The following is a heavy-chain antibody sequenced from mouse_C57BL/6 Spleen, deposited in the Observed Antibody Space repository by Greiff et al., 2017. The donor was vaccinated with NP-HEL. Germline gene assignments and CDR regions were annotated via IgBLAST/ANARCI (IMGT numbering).Heavy chain of an antibody. CDR3: TRKNYYGSSYSWYFDV. CDR2: IDPETGGT. V-gene: IGHV1-15*01. Sequence: QVQLQQSGAELVRPGASVTLSCKASGYTFTDYEMHWVKQTPVHGLEWIGAIDPETGGTAYNQKFKGKAILTADKSSSTAYMERRSLTSEDPAVYYCTRKNYYGSSYSWYFDVWGTGATVTVAS. CDR1: GYTFTDYE. J-gene: IGHJ1*03. D-gene: IGHD1-1*01.